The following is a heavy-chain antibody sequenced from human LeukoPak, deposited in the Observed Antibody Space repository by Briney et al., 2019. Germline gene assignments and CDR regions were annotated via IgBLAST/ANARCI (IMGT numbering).Heavy chain of an antibody. CDR1: GDSINNHF. Sequence: PSETLSLTCTVSGDSINNHFWSWIRQPPGKGPEWIGYIYYTGSANYNPSLKSRVTISVDTSKNQFSLKLSSVTAADTAVYYCAREPGYYDSSGYSYDAFDIWGQGTMVTVSS. CDR2: IYYTGSA. J-gene: IGHJ3*02. V-gene: IGHV4-59*11. CDR3: AREPGYYDSSGYSYDAFDI. D-gene: IGHD3-22*01.